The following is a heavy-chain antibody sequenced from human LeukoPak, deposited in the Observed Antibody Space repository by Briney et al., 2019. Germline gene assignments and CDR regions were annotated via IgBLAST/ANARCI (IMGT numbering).Heavy chain of an antibody. CDR2: INHSGST. J-gene: IGHJ3*02. V-gene: IGHV4-34*01. CDR1: GGSFSGYY. D-gene: IGHD2-21*01. CDR3: ARQLAYCGGDCYGAFDI. Sequence: PSETLSLTCAVYGGSFSGYYWSWIRQPPGKGLEWIGEINHSGSTNYNPSLKSRVTISVDTSKNQFSLKLSSVTAADTAVYYCARQLAYCGGDCYGAFDIWGQGTMVTVSP.